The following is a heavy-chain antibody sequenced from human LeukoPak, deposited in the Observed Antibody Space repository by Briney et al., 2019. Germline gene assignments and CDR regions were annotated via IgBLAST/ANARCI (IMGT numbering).Heavy chain of an antibody. V-gene: IGHV3-66*04. CDR3: ARHAKRYGSGSSLNYYYYYMDV. D-gene: IGHD3-10*01. CDR2: IYSGGST. J-gene: IGHJ6*03. CDR1: GFTVSSNY. Sequence: GSLRLSCAASGFTVSSNYMSWVRQAPGKGLEWVSVIYSGGSTYYADSVKGRFTISRDNSKNTLYLQMNSLRAEDTAVYYCARHAKRYGSGSSLNYYYYYMDVWGKGTTVTISS.